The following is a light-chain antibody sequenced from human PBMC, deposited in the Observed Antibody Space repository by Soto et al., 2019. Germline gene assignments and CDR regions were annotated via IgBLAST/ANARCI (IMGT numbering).Light chain of an antibody. V-gene: IGKV3-20*01. Sequence: EVVLTQSPGTLSLSQGERSTLSCMASQSVNRNYLAWYEQKTGKAPRLVIYRASNRATGIPERFSVSGSGTDVTLTISRLEPEDFAVYYCQQYGPSPRTFGQGTKVDIK. CDR1: QSVNRNY. CDR2: RAS. J-gene: IGKJ1*01. CDR3: QQYGPSPRT.